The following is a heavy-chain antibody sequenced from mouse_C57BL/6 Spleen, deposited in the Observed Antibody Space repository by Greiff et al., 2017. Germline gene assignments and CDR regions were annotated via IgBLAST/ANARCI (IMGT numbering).Heavy chain of an antibody. CDR2: IHPNSGST. Sequence: QVQLQQPGAELVKPGASVTLSCKASGYTFTSYWMHWVKQRPGQGLEWIGMIHPNSGSTYYTEKFKSKATLTVDKSSSTAYMHLRSLTSEDAAVYYCARGYYYGSSYLWYFDYWGQGTTLTVSS. D-gene: IGHD1-1*01. V-gene: IGHV1-64*01. J-gene: IGHJ2*01. CDR3: ARGYYYGSSYLWYFDY. CDR1: GYTFTSYW.